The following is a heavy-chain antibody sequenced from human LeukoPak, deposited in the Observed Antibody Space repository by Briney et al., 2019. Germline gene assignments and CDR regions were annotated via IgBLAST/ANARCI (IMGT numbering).Heavy chain of an antibody. CDR1: GFSFSDAW. V-gene: IGHV3-7*01. Sequence: GGSLRLSCAASGFSFSDAWMSWVRQAPGKGLEWVANIKQDGSEKYYVDSVKGRFTISRDNAKNSLYLQMNSLRAEDTAVYYCARDRYCSGGSCPYYYYYGMDVWGQGTTVTVSS. CDR3: ARDRYCSGGSCPYYYYYGMDV. J-gene: IGHJ6*02. D-gene: IGHD2-15*01. CDR2: IKQDGSEK.